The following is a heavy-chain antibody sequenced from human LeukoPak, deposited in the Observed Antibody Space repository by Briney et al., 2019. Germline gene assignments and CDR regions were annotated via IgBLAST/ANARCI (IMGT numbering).Heavy chain of an antibody. D-gene: IGHD3-22*01. CDR2: IYPGDSDT. Sequence: GESLKISCKGSGYSFTSYWIGWVRQMPGKGLEWMGIIYPGDSDTRYSPSFQGQVTISADKSISTAYLQWSSLKASDTAMYYCARRITQNYYYDSSGYTQSYYFDYWGQGTLVTVSS. V-gene: IGHV5-51*01. CDR3: ARRITQNYYYDSSGYTQSYYFDY. J-gene: IGHJ4*02. CDR1: GYSFTSYW.